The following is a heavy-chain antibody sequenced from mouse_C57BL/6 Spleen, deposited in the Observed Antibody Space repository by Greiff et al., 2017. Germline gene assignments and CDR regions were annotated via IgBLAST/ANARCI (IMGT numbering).Heavy chain of an antibody. J-gene: IGHJ4*01. CDR3: ARSKDLTGNAMDY. D-gene: IGHD4-1*01. CDR2: IDPSDSYS. CDR1: GYPLTSLW. Sequence: VQLQQPWGELVMPGALVKMFFQAFGYPLTSLWMHRVKPRPGQGLEWIREIDPSDSYSNYKQKFKGKSTLTVVKSSSTSHMQLSSLTSEDSAVYYCARSKDLTGNAMDYWGKGTSVTVSS. V-gene: IGHV1-69*01.